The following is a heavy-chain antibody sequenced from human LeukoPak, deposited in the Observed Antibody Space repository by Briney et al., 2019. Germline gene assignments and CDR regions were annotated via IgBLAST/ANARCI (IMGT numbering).Heavy chain of an antibody. J-gene: IGHJ4*02. CDR3: ATVNGPGTHSSGRYGFDY. CDR2: FDPEDGET. Sequence: GASVKVSCKVSGYTLTELSMHWVRQAPGKGLEWMGGFDPEDGETIYAQKFQGRVTMTEDTSTDTAYMELSSLRSEDTAVYYCATVNGPGTHSSGRYGFDYWGQGTLVTASS. V-gene: IGHV1-24*01. CDR1: GYTLTELS. D-gene: IGHD6-19*01.